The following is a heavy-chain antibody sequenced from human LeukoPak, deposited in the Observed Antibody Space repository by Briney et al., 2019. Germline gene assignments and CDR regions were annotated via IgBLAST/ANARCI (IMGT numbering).Heavy chain of an antibody. D-gene: IGHD2-2*01. CDR2: IYYSGST. Sequence: KPSETLSLTCTVSGGSISSYYWSWIRQPPGKGLEWIGYIYYSGSTNYNPSLKSRVTISVDTSKNQFSLKLSSVTAADTAVYYCARGRYCSSTSCFPHYYYYYMDVWGKGTTVTVSS. J-gene: IGHJ6*03. CDR3: ARGRYCSSTSCFPHYYYYYMDV. V-gene: IGHV4-59*12. CDR1: GGSISSYY.